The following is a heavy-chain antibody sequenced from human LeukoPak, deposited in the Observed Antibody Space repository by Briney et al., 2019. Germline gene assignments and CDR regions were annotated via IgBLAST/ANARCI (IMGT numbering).Heavy chain of an antibody. D-gene: IGHD6-13*01. Sequence: GGSLRLSCAASGFTFSSYAMSWVRQAPGKGLEWVSYISSSGSTIYYADSVKGRFTISRDNAKNPLYLQMNSLRAEDTAVYYCASLRRQLVSRDWGQGTLVTVSS. CDR3: ASLRRQLVSRD. J-gene: IGHJ4*02. CDR2: ISSSGSTI. V-gene: IGHV3-48*04. CDR1: GFTFSSYA.